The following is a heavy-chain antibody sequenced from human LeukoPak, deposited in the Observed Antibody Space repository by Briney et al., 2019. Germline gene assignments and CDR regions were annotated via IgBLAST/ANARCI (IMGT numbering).Heavy chain of an antibody. CDR1: GFTFSSYA. D-gene: IGHD6-13*01. V-gene: IGHV3-30*18. Sequence: PGGSLRLSCAASGFTFSSYAMNWVRQAPGKGLEWVAVISYDGSNKYYADSVKGRFTISRDNSKNTLYLQMNSLRAEDTAVYYCAKERYSSSWRWGQGTLVTVSS. CDR2: ISYDGSNK. J-gene: IGHJ4*02. CDR3: AKERYSSSWR.